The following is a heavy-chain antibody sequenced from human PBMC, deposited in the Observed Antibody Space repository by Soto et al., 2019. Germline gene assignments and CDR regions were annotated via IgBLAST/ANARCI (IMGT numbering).Heavy chain of an antibody. Sequence: GGSLRLSCAASGFTVNSYAMSWVRQAPGKGLEWVSITSGGGGTTYYADSVKGRFAISRDNSKNTLYLEMNSLRAEDTAVYFCAKRYHTTTSCFDCWGQGTLVTVSS. CDR2: TSGGGGTT. CDR3: AKRYHTTTSCFDC. CDR1: GFTVNSYA. V-gene: IGHV3-23*01. J-gene: IGHJ4*02. D-gene: IGHD2-2*01.